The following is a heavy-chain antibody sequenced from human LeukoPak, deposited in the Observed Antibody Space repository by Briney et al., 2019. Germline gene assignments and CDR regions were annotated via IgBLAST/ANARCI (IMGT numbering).Heavy chain of an antibody. V-gene: IGHV3-23*01. CDR2: ISGSGGST. Sequence: GGPLRLSCAASGFTFSSYAMSWVRQAPGKGLEWVSAISGSGGSTYYADSVKGRFTISRDNSKNTLYLQMNSLRAEDTAVYYCAKDSSSGYYNFDYWGQGTLVTVSS. J-gene: IGHJ4*02. D-gene: IGHD3-22*01. CDR3: AKDSSSGYYNFDY. CDR1: GFTFSSYA.